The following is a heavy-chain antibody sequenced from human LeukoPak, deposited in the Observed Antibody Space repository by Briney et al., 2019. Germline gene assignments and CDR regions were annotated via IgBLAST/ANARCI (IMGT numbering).Heavy chain of an antibody. CDR1: GFTFSSYD. CDR3: AKASQWLVPVALDY. V-gene: IGHV3-23*01. CDR2: ISGSGGST. Sequence: GGSLRLSCAASGFTFSSYDMNWVRQSPGKGLEWVSAISGSGGSTYYADSVKGRFTISRDNSKNTLYLQMNSLRAEDTAVYYCAKASQWLVPVALDYWGQGTLVTVSS. J-gene: IGHJ4*02. D-gene: IGHD6-19*01.